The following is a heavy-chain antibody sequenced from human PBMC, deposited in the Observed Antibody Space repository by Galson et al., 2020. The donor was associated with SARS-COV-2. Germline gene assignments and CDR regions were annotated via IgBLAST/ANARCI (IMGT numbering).Heavy chain of an antibody. CDR3: ARRLGYCSSTSCYAGFDY. CDR1: GFTFSSYA. Sequence: GESLKISCAASGFTFSSYAMSWVRQAPGKGLEWVSAISGSGGNTYYADSVKGRFTISRDNSKNTLYLQMNSLRAEDTALYYCARRLGYCSSTSCYAGFDYWGQGSLVTVSS. V-gene: IGHV3-23*01. J-gene: IGHJ4*02. D-gene: IGHD2-2*01. CDR2: ISGSGGNT.